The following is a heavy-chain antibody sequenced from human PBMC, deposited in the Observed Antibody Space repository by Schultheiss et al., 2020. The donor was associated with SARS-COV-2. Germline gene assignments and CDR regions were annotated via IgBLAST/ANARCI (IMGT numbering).Heavy chain of an antibody. CDR2: SRNRANSYTT. CDR3: AKEVVTYYYDSSGLAQNPFDY. D-gene: IGHD3-22*01. J-gene: IGHJ4*02. V-gene: IGHV3-72*01. CDR1: GFSFSDHY. Sequence: GGSLRLSCAVSGFSFSDHYMDWVRQAPGKGLEWVGRSRNRANSYTTEYAASVKGRFTIFRDESENTLYLQMNSLRAEDTAVYYCAKEVVTYYYDSSGLAQNPFDYWGQGTLVTVSS.